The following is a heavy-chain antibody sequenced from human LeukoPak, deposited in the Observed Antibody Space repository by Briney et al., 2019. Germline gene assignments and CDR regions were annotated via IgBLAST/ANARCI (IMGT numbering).Heavy chain of an antibody. Sequence: KPSETLSLTCTVSGGSISSSSYYWGWIRQPPGKGLEWIGTIYSGGTPYYSPSLKSRVTISLDTSKNQFSLKLSSVTAADTAVYYCARGLDDYWGQGTLVTVSS. CDR1: GGSISSSSYY. CDR2: IYSGGTP. V-gene: IGHV4-39*07. CDR3: ARGLDDY. J-gene: IGHJ4*02. D-gene: IGHD1-1*01.